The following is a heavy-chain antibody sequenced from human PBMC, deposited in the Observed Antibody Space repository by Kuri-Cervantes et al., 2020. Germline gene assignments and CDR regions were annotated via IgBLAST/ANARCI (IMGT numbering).Heavy chain of an antibody. Sequence: ASVKVSCKASGYSFTSYGISWVRQAPGQGLEWMGWISVYTGYTNYAQKFQGRVTMTRDTSISTAYMELSRLRSDDTAVYYCARAFHPGIAAAGMTVDAFDIWGQGTMVTVSS. CDR1: GYSFTSYG. D-gene: IGHD6-13*01. CDR2: ISVYTGYT. CDR3: ARAFHPGIAAAGMTVDAFDI. V-gene: IGHV1-18*01. J-gene: IGHJ3*02.